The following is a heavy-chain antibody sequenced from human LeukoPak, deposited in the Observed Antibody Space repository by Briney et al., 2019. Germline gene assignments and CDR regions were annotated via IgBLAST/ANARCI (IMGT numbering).Heavy chain of an antibody. CDR1: GFTFSRYW. D-gene: IGHD5-18*01. CDR3: VRGTGNRDGYVDH. J-gene: IGHJ4*02. Sequence: HPGGSLRLSCAASGFTFSRYWMHWVRQAPGKGLVWVSRINTDGRTITYADSVQGRFTISRDNAKNSLYLQMNSLRAEDTAVYYCVRGTGNRDGYVDHWGQGTLVTVSS. V-gene: IGHV3-74*01. CDR2: INTDGRTI.